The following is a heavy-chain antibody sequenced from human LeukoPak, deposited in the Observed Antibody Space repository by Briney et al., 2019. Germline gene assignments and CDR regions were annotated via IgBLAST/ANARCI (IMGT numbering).Heavy chain of an antibody. CDR2: INHSGST. Sequence: SETLSLTCAVYGGSFSGYYWSWIRQPPGKGLEWIGEINHSGSTNYNPSLKSRVTISVDTSKNQFSLKLSSVTAADTAVYYCARGRTGITMVRGVVRRGYFDYWGQGTLVTVSS. CDR1: GGSFSGYY. D-gene: IGHD3-10*01. J-gene: IGHJ4*02. V-gene: IGHV4-34*01. CDR3: ARGRTGITMVRGVVRRGYFDY.